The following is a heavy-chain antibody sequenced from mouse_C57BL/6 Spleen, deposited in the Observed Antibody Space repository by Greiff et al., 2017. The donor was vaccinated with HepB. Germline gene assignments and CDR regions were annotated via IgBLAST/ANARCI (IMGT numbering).Heavy chain of an antibody. CDR3: ARYYDSSYTDV. Sequence: VQLQQSGAELARPGASVKLSCKASGYTFTSYGISWVKQRTGQGLEWIGEIYPRSGNTYYNEKLKGKATLTADKSSKTAYMELRSLTSEDSAVYFCARYYDSSYTDVWGTGTTVTVSS. CDR1: GYTFTSYG. D-gene: IGHD1-1*01. J-gene: IGHJ1*03. CDR2: IYPRSGNT. V-gene: IGHV1-81*01.